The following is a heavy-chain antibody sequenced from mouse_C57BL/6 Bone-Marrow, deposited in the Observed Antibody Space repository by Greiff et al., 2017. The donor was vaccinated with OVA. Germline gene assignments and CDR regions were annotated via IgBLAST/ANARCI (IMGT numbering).Heavy chain of an antibody. CDR2: IRNKANGYTT. V-gene: IGHV7-3*01. D-gene: IGHD1-1*01. CDR1: GFTFTDYY. Sequence: EVQRVESGGGLVQPGGSLSLSCAASGFTFTDYYMSWVRQPPGKALEWLGFIRNKANGYTTEYSASVKGRFTISRDNSQSILYLQMNALRAEDSATYYCARNYGSSSFDYWGQGTTLTVSS. CDR3: ARNYGSSSFDY. J-gene: IGHJ2*01.